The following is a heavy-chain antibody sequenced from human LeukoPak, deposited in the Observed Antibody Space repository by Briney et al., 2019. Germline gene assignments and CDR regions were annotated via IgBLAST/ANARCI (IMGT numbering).Heavy chain of an antibody. CDR2: INHSGIT. CDR3: ARGVVGVIEVRVYYVDY. CDR1: GGSFSGYY. Sequence: SETLSFTCAVYGGSFSGYYWSWIRQPPGKGLEWIGEINHSGITNYNPSLKSRVTMSLDTSKSQFSLKLSSVTAADTALYYCARGVVGVIEVRVYYVDYWGQGTLVTVSS. J-gene: IGHJ4*02. D-gene: IGHD3-3*01. V-gene: IGHV4-34*01.